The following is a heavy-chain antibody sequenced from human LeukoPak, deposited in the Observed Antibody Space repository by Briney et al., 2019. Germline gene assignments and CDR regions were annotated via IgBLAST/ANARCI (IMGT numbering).Heavy chain of an antibody. CDR1: GITFTKNW. D-gene: IGHD5-18*01. CDR3: ARDLRAGSYAFD. CDR2: IKQDGTEK. V-gene: IGHV3-7*01. J-gene: IGHJ4*02. Sequence: GGSLRLSCAASGITFTKNWMTWVRQAPGKGLEWVANIKQDGTEKYYVDSVKGRFTISRDNAKNSVYLQMNSLRAEDTAIYYCARDLRAGSYAFDWGQGTLVTVSS.